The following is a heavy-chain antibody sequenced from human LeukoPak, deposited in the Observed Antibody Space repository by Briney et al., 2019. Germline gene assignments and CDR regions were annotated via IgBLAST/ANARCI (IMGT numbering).Heavy chain of an antibody. Sequence: GASVKVSCKASGYTFTSYGISWVRQAPGQGLEWMGWISAYNGNTNYAQKLQGRVTITRDTSASTAYMELSSLRSEDTAVYYCARVPPYCSSTSCYGGGPFDYWGQGTLVTVSS. CDR3: ARVPPYCSSTSCYGGGPFDY. CDR1: GYTFTSYG. CDR2: ISAYNGNT. V-gene: IGHV1-18*01. D-gene: IGHD2-2*01. J-gene: IGHJ4*02.